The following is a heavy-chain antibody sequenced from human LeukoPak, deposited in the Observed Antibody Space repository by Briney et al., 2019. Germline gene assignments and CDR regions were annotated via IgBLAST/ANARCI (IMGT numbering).Heavy chain of an antibody. Sequence: SETLSLTCTVSGGSISSYYWSWIRQPPGKGLEWIGYIYYSGSTNYNPSLKSRVTISVDTSKNQFSLKLGSVTAADTAVYYCARLLEHYYGSGNYYFDYWGQGTLVTVSS. V-gene: IGHV4-59*08. CDR1: GGSISSYY. D-gene: IGHD3-10*01. CDR3: ARLLEHYYGSGNYYFDY. CDR2: IYYSGST. J-gene: IGHJ4*02.